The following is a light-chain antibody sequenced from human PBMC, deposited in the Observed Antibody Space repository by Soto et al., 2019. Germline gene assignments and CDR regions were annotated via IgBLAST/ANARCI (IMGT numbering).Light chain of an antibody. CDR2: DAS. Sequence: IVMTQSPGTLSVSPWERATLFCRASQSVRSSLAWYQQKPGQAPRLFIYDASTRATGIPARFSGSGSGTDFTLTISRLEPEDFAVYFCQQYGSSRTFGQGTKVDIK. J-gene: IGKJ1*01. V-gene: IGKV3-20*01. CDR1: QSVRSS. CDR3: QQYGSSRT.